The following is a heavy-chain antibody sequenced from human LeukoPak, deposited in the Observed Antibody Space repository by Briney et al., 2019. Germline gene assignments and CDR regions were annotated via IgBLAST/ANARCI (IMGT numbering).Heavy chain of an antibody. CDR1: GFTLSTYN. D-gene: IGHD1-7*01. J-gene: IGHJ4*02. Sequence: GGSLRLSCAASGFTLSTYNMKWVRQAPRRGLEWVSSISTSSSYIYYADSVKGRFTISRDNARNSLYLQMNSLRAEDTAVYYCARDRDWNSGFDYWGQGTLVTVSS. V-gene: IGHV3-21*01. CDR3: ARDRDWNSGFDY. CDR2: ISTSSSYI.